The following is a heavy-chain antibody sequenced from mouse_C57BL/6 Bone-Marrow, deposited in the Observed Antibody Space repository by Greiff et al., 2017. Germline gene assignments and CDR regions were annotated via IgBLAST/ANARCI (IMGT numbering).Heavy chain of an antibody. CDR3: ARSYDYGYAVDY. Sequence: VQLKQSGPELVKPGASVKLSCKASGYTFTDYYMHWVKQSPGKSLEWIGYINPSNGGTSYNQQFKGKATLTVDKSSSPAYMELRSLTSEDSAVYYCARSYDYGYAVDYWGQGTTVTVSS. D-gene: IGHD2-4*01. J-gene: IGHJ4*01. CDR2: INPSNGGT. CDR1: GYTFTDYY. V-gene: IGHV1-22*01.